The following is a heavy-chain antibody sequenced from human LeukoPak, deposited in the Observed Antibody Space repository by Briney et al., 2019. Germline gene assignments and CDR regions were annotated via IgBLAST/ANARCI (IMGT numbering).Heavy chain of an antibody. CDR2: ISAYNGNT. V-gene: IGHV1-18*01. D-gene: IGHD3-9*01. CDR3: ARVGPDYDILTGYHDY. Sequence: GASVKVTCKASGYTFTSYGISWVRQAPGQGLEWMGWISAYNGNTNYAQKLQGRVTMTTDTSTSTAYMELRSLRSDDTAVYYCARVGPDYDILTGYHDYWGQGTLVTVSS. J-gene: IGHJ4*02. CDR1: GYTFTSYG.